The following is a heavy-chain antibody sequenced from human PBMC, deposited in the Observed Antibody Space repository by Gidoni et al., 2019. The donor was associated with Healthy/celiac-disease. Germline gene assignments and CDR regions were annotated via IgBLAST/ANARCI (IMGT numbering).Heavy chain of an antibody. D-gene: IGHD1-26*01. J-gene: IGHJ5*02. Sequence: QVQLVQSWAAVKKPGSSVKVSCKASGGTFSSYAISWVRQAPGQGLEWMGGIIPIFGTANYAQKFQGRVTITADKSTSTAYMELSSLRSEDTAVYYCARDVAREGNWFDPWCQGTLVTVSS. CDR1: GGTFSSYA. CDR3: ARDVAREGNWFDP. V-gene: IGHV1-69*06. CDR2: IIPIFGTA.